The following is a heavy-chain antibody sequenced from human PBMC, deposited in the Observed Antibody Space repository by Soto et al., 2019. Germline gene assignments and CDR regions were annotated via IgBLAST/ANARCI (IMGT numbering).Heavy chain of an antibody. Sequence: GGSLRLSCAASGFTFDDYAMHWVRQAPGKGLEWVSGISWNSGSIGYADSVKGRFTISRDNAKNSLYLQMNSLRAEDTALYYCAKAPRVKMACYYGMDVWRKGTTVRISS. CDR3: AKAPRVKMACYYGMDV. CDR2: ISWNSGSI. J-gene: IGHJ6*04. D-gene: IGHD2-8*01. V-gene: IGHV3-9*01. CDR1: GFTFDDYA.